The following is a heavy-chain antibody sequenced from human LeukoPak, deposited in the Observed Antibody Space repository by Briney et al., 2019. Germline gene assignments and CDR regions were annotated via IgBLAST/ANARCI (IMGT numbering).Heavy chain of an antibody. CDR1: GYTFTSYY. J-gene: IGHJ3*02. Sequence: ASVKVPCKASGYTFTSYYMHWVRQAPGQGLEWMGIINPSGGSTSYAQKFQGRVTMTRDMSTSTVYMELSSLRSEDTAVYYCARGGYQNAFDIWGQGTMVTVSS. D-gene: IGHD6-25*01. CDR3: ARGGYQNAFDI. V-gene: IGHV1-46*01. CDR2: INPSGGST.